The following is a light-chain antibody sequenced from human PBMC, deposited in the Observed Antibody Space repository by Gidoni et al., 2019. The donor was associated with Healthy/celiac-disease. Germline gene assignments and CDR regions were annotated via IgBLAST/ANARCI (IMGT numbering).Light chain of an antibody. CDR2: EVS. CDR3: SSYAGSSTNV. J-gene: IGLJ1*01. V-gene: IGLV2-23*02. CDR1: SSDVGSYNL. Sequence: QSALTQPASVSGSPGQSITISCTGTSSDVGSYNLVSWYQQHPGKAPKLMIYEVSKRPSGVSNRFSGSKSGNTASRTISGLQAEDEADYYCSSYAGSSTNVFGTGNKVTVL.